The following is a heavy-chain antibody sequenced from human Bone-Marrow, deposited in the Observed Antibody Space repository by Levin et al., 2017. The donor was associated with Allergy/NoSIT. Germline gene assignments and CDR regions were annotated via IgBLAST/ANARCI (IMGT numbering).Heavy chain of an antibody. CDR2: IYYSGST. Sequence: SETLSLTCTVSGGSISSYYWSWIRQPPGKGLEWIGYIYYSGSTNYNPSLKSRVTISVDTSKNQFSLKLSSVTAADTAVYYCARAAGPYYYGMDVWGQGTTVTVSS. V-gene: IGHV4-59*01. CDR1: GGSISSYY. CDR3: ARAAGPYYYGMDV. J-gene: IGHJ6*02.